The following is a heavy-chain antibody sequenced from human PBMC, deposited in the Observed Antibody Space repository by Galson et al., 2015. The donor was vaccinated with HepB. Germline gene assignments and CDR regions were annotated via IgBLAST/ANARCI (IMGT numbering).Heavy chain of an antibody. CDR2: INGGTDTT. J-gene: IGHJ4*02. D-gene: IGHD6-19*01. CDR1: GIIFNNFP. CDR3: AKVSGWSTVDY. V-gene: IGHV3-23*01. Sequence: SLRLSCAASGIIFNNFPMSWVRQAPGKGLEWVSIINGGTDTTHYADSVMGRFTISRDNSKNMLYLLMNSLRVEDTAVYFCAKVSGWSTVDYWGQGTLVTVSS.